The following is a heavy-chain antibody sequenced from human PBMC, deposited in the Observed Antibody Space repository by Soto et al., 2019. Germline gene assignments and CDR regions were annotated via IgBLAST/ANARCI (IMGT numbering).Heavy chain of an antibody. CDR3: AKQYCGGDCPNYYYGMDV. CDR2: ISGSGGGT. J-gene: IGHJ6*02. V-gene: IGHV3-23*01. D-gene: IGHD2-21*02. CDR1: GFTFSDYV. Sequence: GGSLRLSCAASGFTFSDYVMNWVRQAPGKGLEWVSAISGSGGGTHYADSVKGRFTISRDNSGNTLDLQMNSLRAEDTAVYYCAKQYCGGDCPNYYYGMDVWGQGTTVTVSS.